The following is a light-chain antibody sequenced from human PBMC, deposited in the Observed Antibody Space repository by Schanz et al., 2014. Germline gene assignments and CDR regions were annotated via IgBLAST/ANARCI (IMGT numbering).Light chain of an antibody. CDR2: GAS. CDR1: QSFTSNY. CDR3: QQYGSSPWA. V-gene: IGKV3-20*01. Sequence: EIVLTQSPGTLSLSPGERATLSCRASQSFTSNYLAWYQQKPGQAPRLLIYGASSRATGIPDRFSGSGSGTDFTLTISRLEPEDFAVYYCQQYGSSPWAFGQGTKVEIK. J-gene: IGKJ1*01.